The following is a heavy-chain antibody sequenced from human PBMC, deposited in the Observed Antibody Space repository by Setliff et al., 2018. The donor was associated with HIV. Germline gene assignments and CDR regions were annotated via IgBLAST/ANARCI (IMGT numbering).Heavy chain of an antibody. V-gene: IGHV1-18*01. CDR2: ISGYNGNT. Sequence: GASVKVSCKASGYTFTSYGIGWVRQAPGQGLEWMGWISGYNGNTNYAQNLQGRVTMTTDTSTSTAYMELRSLRSDDTAVYYCAREGSGWFLDYWGQGTLVTVSS. J-gene: IGHJ4*02. CDR1: GYTFTSYG. D-gene: IGHD6-19*01. CDR3: AREGSGWFLDY.